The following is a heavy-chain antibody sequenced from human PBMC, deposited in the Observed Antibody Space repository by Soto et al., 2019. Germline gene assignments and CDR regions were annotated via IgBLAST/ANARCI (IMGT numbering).Heavy chain of an antibody. CDR2: IYYSGST. Sequence: QLQLQESGPGLVKPSETLSLTCTVSGGSISSSSYYWGWIRQPPGKGLEWIGSIYYSGSTYYNPSLKSRVTIFVDTSKNQFSLKLSSVTAADTAVYYCARGTGIVGARGLGYWGQGTLVTVSS. J-gene: IGHJ4*02. V-gene: IGHV4-39*01. D-gene: IGHD1-26*01. CDR1: GGSISSSSYY. CDR3: ARGTGIVGARGLGY.